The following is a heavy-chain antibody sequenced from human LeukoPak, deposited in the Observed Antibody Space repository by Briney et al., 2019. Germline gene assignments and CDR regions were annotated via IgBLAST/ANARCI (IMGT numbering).Heavy chain of an antibody. CDR2: IKHDGSEK. D-gene: IGHD3-3*01. CDR3: ATDRGWRTSGYYLYYFEY. V-gene: IGHV3-7*01. CDR1: GFIFTNYF. J-gene: IGHJ4*02. Sequence: GGSLRLSCAASGFIFTNYFMSWVRQAPGKGLEWVASIKHDGSEKYYVDSVRGRFTISRDNTMDSLYLQMSSLRAEDTAVYYCATDRGWRTSGYYLYYFEYWGQGTLVTYFS.